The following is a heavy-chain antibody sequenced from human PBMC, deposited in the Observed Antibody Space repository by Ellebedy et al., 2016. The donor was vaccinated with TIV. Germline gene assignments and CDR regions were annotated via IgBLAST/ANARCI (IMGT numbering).Heavy chain of an antibody. CDR1: GGTFSSYA. CDR2: IIPIFGTA. J-gene: IGHJ2*01. V-gene: IGHV1-69*05. Sequence: SVKVSXXASGGTFSSYAISWVRQAPGQGLEWMGGIIPIFGTANYAQKFQGRVTMTRDTSTSTVYMELSSLRSEDTAVYYCARDARSSSSWYDPWYFDLWGRGTLVTVSS. CDR3: ARDARSSSSWYDPWYFDL. D-gene: IGHD6-13*01.